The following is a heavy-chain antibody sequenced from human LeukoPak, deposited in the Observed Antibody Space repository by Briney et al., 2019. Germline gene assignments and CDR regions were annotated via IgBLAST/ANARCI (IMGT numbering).Heavy chain of an antibody. V-gene: IGHV4-4*07. D-gene: IGHD3-10*01. CDR2: ISGGGAT. CDR3: AREILVPGVNLVNWFDS. J-gene: IGHJ5*01. CDR1: GGSIIDYY. Sequence: PSETLSLTCTASGGSIIDYYWNWIRQSAGKGLEYIGRISGGGATSYNPSLQSRITMSVDTSKNQFSLHLTSVTAADTAIYYCAREILVPGVNLVNWFDSWGQGFLVTVSS.